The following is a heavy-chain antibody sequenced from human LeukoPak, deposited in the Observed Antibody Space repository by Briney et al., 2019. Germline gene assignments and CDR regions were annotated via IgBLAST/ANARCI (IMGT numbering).Heavy chain of an antibody. CDR1: GGSFSGYY. V-gene: IGHV4-34*01. CDR2: INHSGST. J-gene: IGHJ6*02. Sequence: SETLSLTCAVYGGSFSGYYWSWIRQPPGKGLEWIGEINHSGSTNYNPSLKSRVTISVDTSKNQFSLKLSSVTAADTAVYYCARDQPYQLFPPYYYYYCMDVWGQGTTVTVSS. D-gene: IGHD2-2*01. CDR3: ARDQPYQLFPPYYYYYCMDV.